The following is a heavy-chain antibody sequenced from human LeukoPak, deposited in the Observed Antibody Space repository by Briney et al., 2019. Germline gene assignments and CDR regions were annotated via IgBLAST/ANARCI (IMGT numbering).Heavy chain of an antibody. CDR2: INTDGSST. V-gene: IGHV3-74*01. CDR3: TRDSGYNAFDI. CDR1: GFTFSSYW. D-gene: IGHD5-12*01. Sequence: GGSLRLSCAASGFTFSSYWMHWVRQAPGKGLVWVSRINTDGSSTSYADSVKGRFTISRDNAKNTLYLQMNSLRAEDTAVYYCTRDSGYNAFDIWGQGTMVTVSS. J-gene: IGHJ3*02.